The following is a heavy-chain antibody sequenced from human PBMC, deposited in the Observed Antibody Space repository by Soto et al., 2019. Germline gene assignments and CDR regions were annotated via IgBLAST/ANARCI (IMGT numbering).Heavy chain of an antibody. V-gene: IGHV1-69*12. J-gene: IGHJ4*02. D-gene: IGHD3-3*01. CDR2: IIPIFGTA. CDR1: GGTFSSYA. CDR3: ARRLTIFGVVNDY. Sequence: QVQLVQSGAEVKKPGSSVKVSCKASGGTFSSYAISWVRQAPGQGLEWMGGIIPIFGTANYAQKFQGRVTITADESTSTVYMELSSLRSDDTAVYYCARRLTIFGVVNDYWGQGTLVTVSS.